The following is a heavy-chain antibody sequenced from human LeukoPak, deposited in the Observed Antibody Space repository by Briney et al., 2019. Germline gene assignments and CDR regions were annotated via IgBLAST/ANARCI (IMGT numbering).Heavy chain of an antibody. Sequence: ASVKVSCKASGYTFTSYDINWVRQATGQGLEWMGWMNPNSGNTGYAQKFQGRVTMIRNTSISTAYMELSSLRSEDTAVYYCARGPPKVYSSSRWPFYWGQGTLVTVSS. D-gene: IGHD6-6*01. CDR2: MNPNSGNT. CDR3: ARGPPKVYSSSRWPFY. V-gene: IGHV1-8*01. J-gene: IGHJ4*02. CDR1: GYTFTSYD.